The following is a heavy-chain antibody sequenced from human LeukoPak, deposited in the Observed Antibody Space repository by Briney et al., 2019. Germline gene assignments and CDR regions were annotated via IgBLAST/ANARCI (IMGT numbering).Heavy chain of an antibody. CDR3: ARVWDSSGWHGGGIMDV. CDR2: INSDGSST. J-gene: IGHJ6*03. CDR1: GLTFSSYW. D-gene: IGHD6-19*01. V-gene: IGHV3-74*01. Sequence: GGSLRLSCAASGLTFSSYWMHWVRQAPGKGLVWVSRINSDGSSTSYADSVKGRFTISRDNAKNTLYLQMNSLRAEDTAVYYCARVWDSSGWHGGGIMDVWGKGTTVTISS.